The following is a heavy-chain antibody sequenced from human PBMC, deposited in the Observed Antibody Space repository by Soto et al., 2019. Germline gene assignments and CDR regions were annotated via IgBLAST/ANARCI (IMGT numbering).Heavy chain of an antibody. CDR3: ARVPDR. Sequence: SGTLSLTCAVSGGSISSGGYSWSWIRQPPGKGLEWIGYIYHSGSTYYNPSLKSRVTISVDRSKNQLSLKLSSVTAADTAVYYCARVPDRWGQGTLVTVSS. CDR1: GGSISSGGYS. J-gene: IGHJ5*02. D-gene: IGHD2-2*01. V-gene: IGHV4-30-2*01. CDR2: IYHSGST.